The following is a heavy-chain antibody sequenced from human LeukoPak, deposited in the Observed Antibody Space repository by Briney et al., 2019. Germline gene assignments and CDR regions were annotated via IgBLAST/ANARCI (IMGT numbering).Heavy chain of an antibody. CDR3: AKGGYCSSTSCYPITFDY. Sequence: GGSLRLSCAASGFTFSSYGMPWVRQAPGKGLEWVAVISYDGSNKYYADSVKGRFTISRDNSKNTLYLQMNSLRAEDTAVYYCAKGGYCSSTSCYPITFDYWGQGTLVTVSS. CDR2: ISYDGSNK. CDR1: GFTFSSYG. J-gene: IGHJ4*02. V-gene: IGHV3-30*18. D-gene: IGHD2-2*01.